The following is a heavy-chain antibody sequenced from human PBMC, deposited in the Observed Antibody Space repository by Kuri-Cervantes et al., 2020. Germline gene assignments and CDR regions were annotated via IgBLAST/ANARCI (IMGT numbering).Heavy chain of an antibody. J-gene: IGHJ4*02. CDR1: GGSVSSGSYY. D-gene: IGHD2-8*02. CDR2: IYYSGST. Sequence: SETLSLTCTVSGGSVSSGSYYWSWIRQPPGKGLEWIGYIYYSGSTNYNPSLKSRVTISVDTSENQFSLKLSSVTAADTAVYCCARDGWGRGHERKFDYWGQGTLVTVSS. V-gene: IGHV4-61*01. CDR3: ARDGWGRGHERKFDY.